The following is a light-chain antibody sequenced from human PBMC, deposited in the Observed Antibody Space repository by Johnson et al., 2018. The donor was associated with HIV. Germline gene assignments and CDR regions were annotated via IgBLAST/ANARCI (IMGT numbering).Light chain of an antibody. CDR1: SSNIGNNY. CDR3: GIWDSSLSGYV. Sequence: QSVLSQPPSVSAAPGQKVTISCSGSSSNIGNNYVSWYQQLQGTAPKLLIYDNNKRPSGIPDRFSGSKSGTSATLGITGLPTGDEADYYCGIWDSSLSGYVFGTGTKVTVL. V-gene: IGLV1-51*01. J-gene: IGLJ1*01. CDR2: DNN.